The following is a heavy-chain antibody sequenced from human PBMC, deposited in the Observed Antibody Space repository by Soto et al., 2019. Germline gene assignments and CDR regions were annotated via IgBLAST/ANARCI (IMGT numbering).Heavy chain of an antibody. Sequence: PGGSLRLSCAASGFSVSSNYMNWVRQAPGKGLEWVSIIHNGGETYYADSVTDRFTVSRDNSKNTVFLQMNSLRLEDTAVYYCERDSWFQYWGQATLVTVTS. CDR3: ERDSWFQY. CDR1: GFSVSSNY. CDR2: IHNGGET. V-gene: IGHV3-66*01. J-gene: IGHJ1*01.